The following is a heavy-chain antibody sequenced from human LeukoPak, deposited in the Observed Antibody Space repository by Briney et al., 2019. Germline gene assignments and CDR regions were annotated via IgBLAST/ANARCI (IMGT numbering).Heavy chain of an antibody. J-gene: IGHJ4*02. D-gene: IGHD5-12*01. V-gene: IGHV3-23*01. CDR3: ARGGLATRMFDY. CDR1: GFAFSSFA. CDR2: ISGSGGST. Sequence: GGSLRLSCAASGFAFSSFAMSWVRQAPGKGLDWVSSISGSGGSTYYADSVKGRFTISRDNSKNTLYLQMNSLRAGDTAVYYCARGGLATRMFDYWGQATVVTVSS.